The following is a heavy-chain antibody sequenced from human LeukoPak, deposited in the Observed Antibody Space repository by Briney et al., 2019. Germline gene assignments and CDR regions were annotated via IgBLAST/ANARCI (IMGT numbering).Heavy chain of an antibody. J-gene: IGHJ4*02. CDR3: AREDYYDSSGYYFDC. Sequence: SETLSLTCTVSGYSVSSGYYWGWIRQSPGEGLEWIGSIYHSGSTYYSPSLRSRITISVDTSKNQFSLKLSSVTAADTAVYYCAREDYYDSSGYYFDCWGQGTLVTVSS. D-gene: IGHD3-22*01. V-gene: IGHV4-38-2*02. CDR2: IYHSGST. CDR1: GYSVSSGYY.